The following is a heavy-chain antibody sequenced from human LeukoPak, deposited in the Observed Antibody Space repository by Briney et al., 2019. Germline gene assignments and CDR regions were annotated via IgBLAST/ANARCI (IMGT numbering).Heavy chain of an antibody. CDR3: ASGPLSRYSSSSENTTDY. Sequence: ASVKVSCKASVGTFSSYAISWVRQAPGQGLEWLGGIIPIFGTANYAQKFQGRVTITADESTSTAYMELSSLRSEDTAVYYCASGPLSRYSSSSENTTDYWGQGTLVTVSS. CDR1: VGTFSSYA. CDR2: IIPIFGTA. J-gene: IGHJ4*02. D-gene: IGHD6-6*01. V-gene: IGHV1-69*13.